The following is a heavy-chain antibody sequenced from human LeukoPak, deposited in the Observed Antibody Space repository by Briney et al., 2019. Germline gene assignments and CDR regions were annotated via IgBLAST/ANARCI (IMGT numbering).Heavy chain of an antibody. CDR3: AKDIVVVPAAMSDY. Sequence: GGSLRLSCAAPGFSLDNSAMSWVRQAPGKGLQWVSSITDSGRSTNYADSVKGRFTISRDNSKNTMYLHMNSLRAEDTAVYYCAKDIVVVPAAMSDYWGQGTLVTVSS. J-gene: IGHJ4*02. CDR2: ITDSGRST. CDR1: GFSLDNSA. D-gene: IGHD2-2*01. V-gene: IGHV3-23*01.